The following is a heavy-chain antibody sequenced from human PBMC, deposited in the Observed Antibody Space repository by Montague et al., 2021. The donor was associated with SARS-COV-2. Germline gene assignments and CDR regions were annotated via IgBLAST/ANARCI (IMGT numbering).Heavy chain of an antibody. CDR3: ANADRCSSGSCYSPFDS. V-gene: IGHV4-39*01. CDR2: IYYTGTT. D-gene: IGHD2-15*01. CDR1: GDSVKTNLYY. J-gene: IGHJ4*02. Sequence: SETLSLTCTVSGDSVKTNLYYWGWIRQPQGKGLEWSGNIYYTGTTYYNPSLKSRVTMSVDTSKNQFSLKLTSVTAADTAVYYCANADRCSSGSCYSPFDSWGQGSLVTVSS.